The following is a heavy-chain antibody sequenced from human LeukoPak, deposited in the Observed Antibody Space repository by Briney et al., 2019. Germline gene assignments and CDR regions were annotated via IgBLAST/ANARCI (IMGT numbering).Heavy chain of an antibody. CDR1: GFTFSHYW. Sequence: GSLRLSCAASGFTFSHYWMSWVRQAPGKGLERVASIKQDGSQKYYGDSVKGRFTISRDNAKNSLYLQMNSLRAEDTAFYYCAKDDNSWSLDYWGQGTLLTVSS. D-gene: IGHD6-13*01. CDR2: IKQDGSQK. CDR3: AKDDNSWSLDY. J-gene: IGHJ4*02. V-gene: IGHV3-7*01.